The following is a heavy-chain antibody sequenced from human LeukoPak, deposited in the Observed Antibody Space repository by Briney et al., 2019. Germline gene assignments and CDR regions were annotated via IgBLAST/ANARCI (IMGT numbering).Heavy chain of an antibody. V-gene: IGHV3-7*03. CDR2: IKQDGSEK. D-gene: IGHD3-22*01. CDR1: GFTFSSYW. Sequence: GGSLRLACAASGFTFSSYWMSWVRQAPGKGLEWVANIKQDGSEKYYVDSVKGRFTISRDNAKNSLYLQMNSLRAEDTAVYYCARVFREPSGHYYDSSGYLDYWGQGTLVTVSS. J-gene: IGHJ4*02. CDR3: ARVFREPSGHYYDSSGYLDY.